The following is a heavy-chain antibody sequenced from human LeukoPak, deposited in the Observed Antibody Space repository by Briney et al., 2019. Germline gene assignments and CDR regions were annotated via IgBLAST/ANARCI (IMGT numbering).Heavy chain of an antibody. J-gene: IGHJ4*02. V-gene: IGHV4-4*02. Sequence: SGTLSLTCAVSGSSISSSNWWSWVRQPPGKGLEWIGEIYHSGSTNYNPSLKSRVTISVDKSKNQFSLKLSSVTAADTAVYYCARDAYYDILTGYYSRYLGYWGQGTLVTVSS. D-gene: IGHD3-9*01. CDR1: GSSISSSNW. CDR3: ARDAYYDILTGYYSRYLGY. CDR2: IYHSGST.